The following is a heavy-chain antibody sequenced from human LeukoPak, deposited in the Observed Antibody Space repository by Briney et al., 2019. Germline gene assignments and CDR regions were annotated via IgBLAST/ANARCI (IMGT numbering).Heavy chain of an antibody. V-gene: IGHV4-31*03. J-gene: IGHJ5*02. CDR1: GGSISSGGYY. CDR3: ATNYGSGSYYNGWFDP. D-gene: IGHD3-10*01. Sequence: PSQTLSLTCTVSGGSISSGGYYWSWIRQQPGKGLEWIGYIYYSGSTYYNPSLKSRVTISVDTSKNQFSLKLSSVTAADTAVYYCATNYGSGSYYNGWFDPWGQGTLVTVSS. CDR2: IYYSGST.